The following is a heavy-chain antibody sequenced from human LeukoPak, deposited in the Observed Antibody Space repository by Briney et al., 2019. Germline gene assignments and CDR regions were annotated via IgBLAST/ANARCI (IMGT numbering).Heavy chain of an antibody. Sequence: QAGGSLRLSCAASGFTFSSYGMHWVRQAPGKGLEWAAAISYDGSNKKYADSVKGRFTISRDNSKNTLYLQMNSLRAEDTAVYYCAKDSWRWGYFDYWGQGTLVTVSS. CDR1: GFTFSSYG. CDR3: AKDSWRWGYFDY. D-gene: IGHD3-16*01. V-gene: IGHV3-30*19. J-gene: IGHJ4*02. CDR2: ISYDGSNK.